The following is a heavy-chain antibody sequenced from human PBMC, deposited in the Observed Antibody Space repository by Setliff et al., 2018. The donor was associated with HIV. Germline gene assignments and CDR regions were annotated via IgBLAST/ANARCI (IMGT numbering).Heavy chain of an antibody. J-gene: IGHJ6*02. CDR2: IGTGGDT. CDR3: TRELNGHTSSHYYFGLDV. V-gene: IGHV3-13*01. CDR1: GFTFSSYT. D-gene: IGHD6-6*01. Sequence: VGSLRLSCAASGFTFSSYTMNWVRQVTGEGLEWVSAIGTGGDTYYADSVKGRFTISRENAKNSLYLQMNNVRAGDTAVYYCTRELNGHTSSHYYFGLDVWGQGTTVTVSS.